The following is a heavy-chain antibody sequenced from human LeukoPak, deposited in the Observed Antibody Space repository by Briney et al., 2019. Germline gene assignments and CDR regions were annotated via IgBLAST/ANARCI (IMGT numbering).Heavy chain of an antibody. D-gene: IGHD3-22*01. V-gene: IGHV3-23*01. Sequence: GGSLRLSCAASGFTFSNYAMSWVRQAPGKGLEWVSSISGSGFTYSADSVKGRLTISRDNSKNTLYLQMNSLRAADTAVYYCAKEHGYDSSASFDYWGQGTLVTVSS. CDR1: GFTFSNYA. CDR2: ISGSGFT. J-gene: IGHJ4*02. CDR3: AKEHGYDSSASFDY.